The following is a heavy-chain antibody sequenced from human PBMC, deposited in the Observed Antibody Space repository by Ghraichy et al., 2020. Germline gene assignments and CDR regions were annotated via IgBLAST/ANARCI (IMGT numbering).Heavy chain of an antibody. CDR3: ARPQGYCSSTSCYARNWFDP. Sequence: SETLSLTCAVYGGSFSGYYWSWIRQPPGKGLEWIGEINHSGSTNYNPSLKSRVTISVDTSKNQFSLKLSSVTAADTAVYYCARPQGYCSSTSCYARNWFDPWGQGTLVTVSS. J-gene: IGHJ5*02. D-gene: IGHD2-2*01. V-gene: IGHV4-34*01. CDR1: GGSFSGYY. CDR2: INHSGST.